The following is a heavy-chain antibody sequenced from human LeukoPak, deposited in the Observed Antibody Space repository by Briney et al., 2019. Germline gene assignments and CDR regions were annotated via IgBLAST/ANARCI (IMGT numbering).Heavy chain of an antibody. J-gene: IGHJ6*03. CDR3: ARVVTVAWSERRPGYYYMDV. V-gene: IGHV3-21*06. D-gene: IGHD1-1*01. CDR2: ISSSSSYI. CDR1: GFTFSNYG. Sequence: GGSLRLSCAASGFTFSNYGMNWVRQAPGKGLEWVSSISSSSSYIYYTHSVKGRFTISRDNAKNSLYLQMNSLRAEDTAIYYCARVVTVAWSERRPGYYYMDVWGKGTTVTVSS.